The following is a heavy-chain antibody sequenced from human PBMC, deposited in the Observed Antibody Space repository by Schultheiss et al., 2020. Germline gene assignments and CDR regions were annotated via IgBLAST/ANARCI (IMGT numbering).Heavy chain of an antibody. CDR2: ISSSGSTI. Sequence: GGSLRLSCAASGFTFSTYELIWVRQAPGKGLEWVSYISSSGSTIYYADSVKGRFTISRDNAKNSLYLQMNSLRAEDTAVYYCAKDPSIVWGWFDPWGQGTLVTVS. CDR3: AKDPSIVWGWFDP. CDR1: GFTFSTYE. V-gene: IGHV3-48*03. J-gene: IGHJ5*02. D-gene: IGHD2-21*01.